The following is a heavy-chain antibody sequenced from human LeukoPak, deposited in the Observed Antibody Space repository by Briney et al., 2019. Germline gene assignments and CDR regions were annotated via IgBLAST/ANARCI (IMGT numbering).Heavy chain of an antibody. Sequence: SVKVSCKASGGTFSSYAISWVRQAPGQGLEWMGGIIPIFGTANYAQKFQGRVTITADESTNTAYMELSSLRSEDTAVYFCARGYDFWSGYYSWFDPWGQGTLVTVSS. V-gene: IGHV1-69*13. CDR1: GGTFSSYA. CDR2: IIPIFGTA. J-gene: IGHJ5*02. CDR3: ARGYDFWSGYYSWFDP. D-gene: IGHD3-3*01.